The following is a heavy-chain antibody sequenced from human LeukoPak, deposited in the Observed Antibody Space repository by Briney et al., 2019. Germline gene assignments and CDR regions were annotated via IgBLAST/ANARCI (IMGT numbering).Heavy chain of an antibody. CDR3: AREMSFGAEYFQH. D-gene: IGHD3-10*01. Sequence: GGSLRLSCAGSGFTFSDYYMSWIRQAPGKGLEWVSYIRSTGTAINYADSVKGRFTISRDNSKNTLYLQMNSLRAEDTAVYYCAREMSFGAEYFQHWGQGTLVTASS. V-gene: IGHV3-11*04. J-gene: IGHJ1*01. CDR1: GFTFSDYY. CDR2: IRSTGTAI.